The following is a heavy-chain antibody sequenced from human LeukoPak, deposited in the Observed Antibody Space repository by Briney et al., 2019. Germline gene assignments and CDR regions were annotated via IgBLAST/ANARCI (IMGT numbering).Heavy chain of an antibody. Sequence: GGSLRLSCAASGFTVSSNYMSWVRQAPGKGLEWVSVIYSGGSTYYADSVKGRFTISRHNSKNTLYLQMNSLRAEDTAVYYCAREIGGWYGYGFDIWGQGTMVTVSS. CDR1: GFTVSSNY. V-gene: IGHV3-53*04. CDR3: AREIGGWYGYGFDI. D-gene: IGHD6-19*01. J-gene: IGHJ3*02. CDR2: IYSGGST.